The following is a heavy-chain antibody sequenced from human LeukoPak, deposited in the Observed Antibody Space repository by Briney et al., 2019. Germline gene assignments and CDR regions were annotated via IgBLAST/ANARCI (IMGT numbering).Heavy chain of an antibody. Sequence: GGSLRLSCAASRFTFPNYAMSWVRQAPGKGLQWVSYISGYGASTFYADSVKGRFTISRDNSKNTLYLQMNSLRAEDTAVYYCAKDRIAVAGSNYYYYMDVWGKGTTVTVSS. CDR3: AKDRIAVAGSNYYYYMDV. J-gene: IGHJ6*03. CDR2: ISGYGAST. V-gene: IGHV3-23*01. CDR1: RFTFPNYA. D-gene: IGHD6-19*01.